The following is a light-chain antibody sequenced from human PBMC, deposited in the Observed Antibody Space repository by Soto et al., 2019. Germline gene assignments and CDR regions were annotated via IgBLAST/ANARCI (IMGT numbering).Light chain of an antibody. CDR3: AAWDDSLNEYV. CDR2: NVN. Sequence: QSALTQPPSASGSPGQAVTISCTGTSSDIGGYDFVSWYQVRPGEAPQLIIYNVNGRPSGVPRRFSGSKSGNTASLTVSGLQAVDEADYCCAAWDDSLNEYVFGDGTKVTV. V-gene: IGLV2-8*01. CDR1: SSDIGGYDF. J-gene: IGLJ1*01.